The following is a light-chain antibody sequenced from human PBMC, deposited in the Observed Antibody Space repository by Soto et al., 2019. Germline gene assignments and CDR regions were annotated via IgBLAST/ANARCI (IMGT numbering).Light chain of an antibody. CDR1: SSDVGGYNY. J-gene: IGLJ1*01. Sequence: PASVSGSPGQSITISCTGTSSDVGGYNYVSWYQQHPGKAPKLMIYEVSNRPSGVSNRFSGSKSGNTASLTISGLQAEDEADYSCSSYTSSSTLGFGTGTKGTGL. V-gene: IGLV2-14*01. CDR2: EVS. CDR3: SSYTSSSTLG.